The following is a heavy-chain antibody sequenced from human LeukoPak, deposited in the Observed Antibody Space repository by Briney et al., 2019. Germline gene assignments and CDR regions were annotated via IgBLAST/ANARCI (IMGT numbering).Heavy chain of an antibody. D-gene: IGHD6-13*01. Sequence: PGGSLRLSCAASGFTFSSYSMNWVRQAPGKGLEWVSSISSSSSYIYYADSVKGRFTISRDNAKNSLYLQMNSLRAEDTAVYYCARYSWQQLVFDYGGQGTLVTVSS. J-gene: IGHJ4*02. CDR3: ARYSWQQLVFDY. CDR1: GFTFSSYS. V-gene: IGHV3-21*01. CDR2: ISSSSSYI.